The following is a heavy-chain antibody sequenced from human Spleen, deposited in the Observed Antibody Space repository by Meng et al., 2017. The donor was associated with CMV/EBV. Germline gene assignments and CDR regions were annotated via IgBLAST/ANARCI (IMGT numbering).Heavy chain of an antibody. J-gene: IGHJ4*02. CDR1: GYSFTSYD. Sequence: ASVQVSCKASGYSFTSYDINWVRQATGQGLEWMGWMNPDTGNTRYAQKFQGRVTMTRDTSISTAYMELSSLGSEDRAIYYCATGLSSSWYYFDYWGQGTLVTVSS. CDR3: ATGLSSSWYYFDY. D-gene: IGHD3-22*01. CDR2: MNPDTGNT. V-gene: IGHV1-8*01.